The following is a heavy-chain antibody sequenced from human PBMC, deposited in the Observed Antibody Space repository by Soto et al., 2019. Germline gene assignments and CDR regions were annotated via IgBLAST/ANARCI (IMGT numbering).Heavy chain of an antibody. D-gene: IGHD3-3*01. V-gene: IGHV3-30*03. CDR3: ATVRLEWENWGFGY. Sequence: QVQLVESGGGVVQPGRSLRLSCAASGFTFSSYGMHWVRQAPGKGLEWVAVISYDGSNKYYADSVKGRFTISRDNSKNTLYLQMNSLRAEDTAVYYCATVRLEWENWGFGYWGQGTLVTVSS. CDR2: ISYDGSNK. J-gene: IGHJ4*02. CDR1: GFTFSSYG.